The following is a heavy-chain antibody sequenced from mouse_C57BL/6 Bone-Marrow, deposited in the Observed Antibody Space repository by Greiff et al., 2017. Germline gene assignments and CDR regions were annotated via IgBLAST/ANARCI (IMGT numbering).Heavy chain of an antibody. CDR1: GFTFSDYG. V-gene: IGHV5-15*04. CDR3: AREGTRAAWFAY. D-gene: IGHD3-1*01. CDR2: ISNLSYSI. J-gene: IGHJ3*01. Sequence: EVKLEESGGGLVQPGGSLKLSCAASGFTFSDYGMAWVRQAPRKGPEWVAFISNLSYSIYYADTVTGRFTISRENAKNTLYLEMSSLRSEDTAMYYCAREGTRAAWFAYWGQGTLVTVSA.